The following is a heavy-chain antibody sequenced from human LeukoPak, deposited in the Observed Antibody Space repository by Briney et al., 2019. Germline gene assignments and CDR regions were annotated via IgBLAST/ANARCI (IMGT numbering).Heavy chain of an antibody. CDR1: GFTFSSYE. CDR3: ARVPGGYAAGARDY. J-gene: IGHJ4*02. CDR2: ISSSGSTI. V-gene: IGHV3-48*03. D-gene: IGHD5-12*01. Sequence: PGGSLRLSCAASGFTFSSYEMNWVRQAPGKGLEWVSYISSSGSTIYYADSVKGRFTISRDNAKNSLYLQMNSLRAEDTAVYYCARVPGGYAAGARDYWGQGTLVTVSS.